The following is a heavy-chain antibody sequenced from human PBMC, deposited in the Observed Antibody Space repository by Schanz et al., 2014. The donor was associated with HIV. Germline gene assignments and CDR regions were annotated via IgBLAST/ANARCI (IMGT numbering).Heavy chain of an antibody. V-gene: IGHV1-69*06. D-gene: IGHD5-12*01. CDR3: AREPNYSGFDC. CDR1: GGSFIDHA. CDR2: IIPIFGTA. J-gene: IGHJ4*02. Sequence: QVHLEQSGAEVRKPGSSMKVSCKTSGGSFIDHAISWVRQAPGQGLEWMGGIIPIFGTATYAQKFQGRVTMTRDTSISTAYMELSSLTSDDTAVYYCAREPNYSGFDCWGQGTLVIVAS.